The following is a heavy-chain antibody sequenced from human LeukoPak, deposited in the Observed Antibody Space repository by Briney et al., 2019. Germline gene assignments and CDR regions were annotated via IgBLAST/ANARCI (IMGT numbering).Heavy chain of an antibody. CDR3: ARAGCSGGSCFDY. V-gene: IGHV3-21*01. Sequence: GGSLRLSCAASGFTFSSYSMNWVRQAPGKGLEWVSSISSSSSYIYYADSVKGRFTISRDNAKNSLYLQMNSLRAEDTAVYYCARAGCSGGSCFDYWGQGTLVTVSS. D-gene: IGHD2-15*01. CDR2: ISSSSSYI. J-gene: IGHJ4*02. CDR1: GFTFSSYS.